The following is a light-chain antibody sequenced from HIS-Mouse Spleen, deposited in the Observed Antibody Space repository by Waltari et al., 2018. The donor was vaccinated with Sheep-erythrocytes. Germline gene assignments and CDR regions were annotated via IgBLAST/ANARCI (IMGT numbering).Light chain of an antibody. CDR1: KLGHKY. J-gene: IGLJ2*01. V-gene: IGLV3-1*01. Sequence: SYELTQPPSVSVSPGQTASITCSGDKLGHKYACWYQQKPGQSPVLVIYQDSKRPSGTPERFAGSNAGNTGTLTISGTQAMDEADYYCQAWDSSTAVFGGGTKLTVL. CDR3: QAWDSSTAV. CDR2: QDS.